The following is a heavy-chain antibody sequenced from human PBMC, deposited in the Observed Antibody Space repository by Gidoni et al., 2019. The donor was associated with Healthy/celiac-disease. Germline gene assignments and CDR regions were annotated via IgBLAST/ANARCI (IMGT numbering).Heavy chain of an antibody. J-gene: IGHJ5*02. Sequence: QVQLQQWGAGLLKPSETLSLTCAVYGGSFSGYYWSWIRQPPGKGLEWIGEINHSGSTNYNPSLKSRVTISVDTSKNQFSLKLSSVTAADTAVYYCARWTGADSSGYGCDPWGQGTLVTVSS. V-gene: IGHV4-34*01. CDR1: GGSFSGYY. CDR2: INHSGST. D-gene: IGHD3-22*01. CDR3: ARWTGADSSGYGCDP.